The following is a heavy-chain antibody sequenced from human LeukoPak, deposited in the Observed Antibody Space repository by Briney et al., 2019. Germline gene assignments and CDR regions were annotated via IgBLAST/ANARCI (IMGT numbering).Heavy chain of an antibody. V-gene: IGHV3-11*03. CDR1: GFTFSDYY. CDR2: ISSSSSYT. J-gene: IGHJ4*02. Sequence: PGGSLRLSRAASGFTFSDYYMSWIRQAPGKGLEWVSYISSSSSYTNYADSVKGRFTISRDNAKNSLYLQMNSLRAEDTAVYYCARIPADILVLGLDYWGQGTLVTVSS. CDR3: ARIPADILVLGLDY. D-gene: IGHD3-9*01.